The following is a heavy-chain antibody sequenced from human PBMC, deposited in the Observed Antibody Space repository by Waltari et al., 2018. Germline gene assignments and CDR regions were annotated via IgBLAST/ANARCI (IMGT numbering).Heavy chain of an antibody. Sequence: EVQLLESGGGLVQPGGSLRLSCAASGFTFSSHAMSWVRLAPGKGLEWVSAISGSGGSTNYEDSVKGRFTISRDNAKNTLYLQMNRLRAEDRAVYYGAKDPIAAPLSWFDPWGQGTLVTVSS. D-gene: IGHD6-6*01. V-gene: IGHV3-23*01. CDR1: GFTFSSHA. CDR3: AKDPIAAPLSWFDP. J-gene: IGHJ5*02. CDR2: ISGSGGST.